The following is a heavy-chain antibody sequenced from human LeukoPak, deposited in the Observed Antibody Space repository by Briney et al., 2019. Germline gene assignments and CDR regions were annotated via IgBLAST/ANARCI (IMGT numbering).Heavy chain of an antibody. CDR3: VRDNRSYNFDY. J-gene: IGHJ4*02. Sequence: GGSLRLSRAASGFTFSMYWMHWVRQAPGKGLVWVSCIKTDGSSTSIADSAKGRFTISRDNAKNTVYLQMNSLRAEDTAVYYCVRDNRSYNFDYWGQGTLVTVSS. V-gene: IGHV3-74*01. CDR2: IKTDGSST. D-gene: IGHD1-26*01. CDR1: GFTFSMYW.